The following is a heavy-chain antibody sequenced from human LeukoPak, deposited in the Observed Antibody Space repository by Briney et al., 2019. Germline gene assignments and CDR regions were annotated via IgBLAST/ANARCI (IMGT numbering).Heavy chain of an antibody. CDR3: AGWYLIGGDY. V-gene: IGHV1-2*06. CDR2: INPNSGGT. D-gene: IGHD3-9*01. CDR1: GYTFTGYY. Sequence: VASVKVSCKASGYTFTGYYMHWVRQAPGQGLEWMGRINPNSGGTNYVQKFQGRVIMTMDRSISTAYMERSRLRSDDTAVYYCAGWYLIGGDYWGQGTLVTVSS. J-gene: IGHJ4*02.